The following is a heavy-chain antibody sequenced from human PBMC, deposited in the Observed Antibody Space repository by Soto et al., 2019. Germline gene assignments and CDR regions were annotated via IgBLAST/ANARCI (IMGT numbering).Heavy chain of an antibody. Sequence: GGSLRLSCAASGFTFDDYAMHWVRQAPGKGLEWVSGISWNNGSIGYADSVKGRFTISRDNAKNSLYLQMNSLRAEDTALYYCAKDMASYFDWSIDYWGQGTLVTVSS. V-gene: IGHV3-9*01. CDR1: GFTFDDYA. CDR2: ISWNNGSI. J-gene: IGHJ4*02. D-gene: IGHD3-9*01. CDR3: AKDMASYFDWSIDY.